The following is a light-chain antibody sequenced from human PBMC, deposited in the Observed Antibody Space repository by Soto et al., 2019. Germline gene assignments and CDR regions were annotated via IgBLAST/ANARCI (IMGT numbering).Light chain of an antibody. CDR3: QQDYNLPWT. CDR1: QSVSSSY. V-gene: IGKV3D-7*01. CDR2: GAS. J-gene: IGKJ1*01. Sequence: EIVMTQSLATLSLSPGERATLSCRASQSVSSSYLSWYQQKPGQAPRLLIYGASTRATGIPARFSGSGSGTDFTLTISSLQPEDFAVYYCQQDYNLPWTFGQGT.